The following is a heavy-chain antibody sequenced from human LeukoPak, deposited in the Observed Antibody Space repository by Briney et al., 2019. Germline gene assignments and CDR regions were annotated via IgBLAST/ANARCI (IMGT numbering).Heavy chain of an antibody. J-gene: IGHJ4*02. Sequence: SKTLSLTCAVYGGSFSGYYWSWIRQPPGKGLEWIGEINHSGSTNYNPSLKSRVTISVDTSKNQFSLKLSSVTAADTAVYYCARGLGEREVDYWGQGTLVTVSS. CDR1: GGSFSGYY. V-gene: IGHV4-34*01. CDR3: ARGLGEREVDY. D-gene: IGHD3-16*01. CDR2: INHSGST.